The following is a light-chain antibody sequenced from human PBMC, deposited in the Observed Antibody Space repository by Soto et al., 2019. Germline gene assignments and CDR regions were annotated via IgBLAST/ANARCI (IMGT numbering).Light chain of an antibody. CDR3: SSYAGINRV. CDR1: SSDVGGYNY. CDR2: EVI. V-gene: IGLV2-8*01. Sequence: QSALTQPPSASGSPGQSVTISCTGTSSDVGGYNYVSWYQQHPGKAPKLMIYEVIKRPSGVPDRFSGSKSGNTASLTVSGLQAEDEADYYCSSYAGINRVFGGGTKLTVL. J-gene: IGLJ3*02.